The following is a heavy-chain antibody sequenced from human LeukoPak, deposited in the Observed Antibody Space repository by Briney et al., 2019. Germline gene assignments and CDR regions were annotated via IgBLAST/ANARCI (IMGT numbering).Heavy chain of an antibody. J-gene: IGHJ4*02. Sequence: GGSLRLSCAASGFTFSSNVMHWVRQAPGKGLEWVSSISSSSNYIYYADSVKGRFTISRDNAKNSLYLQMNSLRAADTAVYYCAQNFYDSSGLYFDYWGQGTLVTVSS. CDR1: GFTFSSNV. CDR3: AQNFYDSSGLYFDY. CDR2: ISSSSNYI. D-gene: IGHD3-22*01. V-gene: IGHV3-21*01.